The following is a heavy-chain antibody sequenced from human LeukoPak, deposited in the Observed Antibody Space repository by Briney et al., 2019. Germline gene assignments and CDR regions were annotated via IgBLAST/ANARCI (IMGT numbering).Heavy chain of an antibody. J-gene: IGHJ4*02. V-gene: IGHV3-7*01. Sequence: GGSLRLSCAASGFTFSSYCMTWVRQTPGKGLEWVAKIKEDGSDKYYADSMKGRVTISRDNAKKSLYLQLNSVRVEDTAVYYCARPKSDYWGQGTLVTVSS. CDR2: IKEDGSDK. CDR1: GFTFSSYC. CDR3: ARPKSDY.